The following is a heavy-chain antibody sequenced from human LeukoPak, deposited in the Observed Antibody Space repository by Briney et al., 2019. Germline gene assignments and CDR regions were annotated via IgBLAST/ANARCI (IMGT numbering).Heavy chain of an antibody. CDR1: GGSISSYY. D-gene: IGHD1-26*01. CDR2: VNYDGSEK. CDR3: ARVSVGATNYFDF. J-gene: IGHJ4*02. V-gene: IGHV3-7*04. Sequence: ETLSLTCTVSGGSISSYYWSWVRQPPGKGLEWMANVNYDGSEKYYVDSVKGRFTISRDNARNSLYLQMNSLRAEDTAVYYCARVSVGATNYFDFWGQGTLVTVSS.